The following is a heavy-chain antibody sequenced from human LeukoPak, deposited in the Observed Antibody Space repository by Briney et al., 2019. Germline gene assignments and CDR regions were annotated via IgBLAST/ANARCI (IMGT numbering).Heavy chain of an antibody. CDR3: ARDLDGSGSYYTDY. Sequence: ASVKVSCKTSAYTFSNYGFNWVRQAPGQGLEWMGWISAYNGNTKYAQRFQGRFTMTTDTSTSTAYMELRRLTSDDTAVYYCARDLDGSGSYYTDYWGQGTLVTVSS. CDR1: AYTFSNYG. V-gene: IGHV1-18*01. CDR2: ISAYNGNT. D-gene: IGHD3-10*01. J-gene: IGHJ4*02.